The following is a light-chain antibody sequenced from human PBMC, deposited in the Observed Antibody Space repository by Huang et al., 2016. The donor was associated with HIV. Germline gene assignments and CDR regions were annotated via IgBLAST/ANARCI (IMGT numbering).Light chain of an antibody. CDR3: QQYYSTPYT. V-gene: IGKV4-1*01. CDR2: WAS. CDR1: QSVLYSSKNKNY. Sequence: DIVMTQSPDSLAVSRGERATINCKSSQSVLYSSKNKNYLAWYQQKPGQPPKLLIYWASTREAGVPDRFSGSGSGTDFTLTISSLQAEDVAVYYCQQYYSTPYTFGQGTKLEIK. J-gene: IGKJ2*01.